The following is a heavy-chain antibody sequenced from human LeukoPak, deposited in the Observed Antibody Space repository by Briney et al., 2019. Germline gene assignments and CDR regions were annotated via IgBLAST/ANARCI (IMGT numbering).Heavy chain of an antibody. CDR2: IYYSGST. D-gene: IGHD3-3*01. CDR1: GGSISSYY. V-gene: IGHV4-59*01. J-gene: IGHJ6*02. Sequence: SETLSLTCTVSGGSISSYYWSWIRQPPGKGLECIGYIYYSGSTNYNPSLKSRVTISVDTSKNQFSLKLSSVTAADTAVYYCARGYDFWSGYYGRMDVWGQGTTVTVSS. CDR3: ARGYDFWSGYYGRMDV.